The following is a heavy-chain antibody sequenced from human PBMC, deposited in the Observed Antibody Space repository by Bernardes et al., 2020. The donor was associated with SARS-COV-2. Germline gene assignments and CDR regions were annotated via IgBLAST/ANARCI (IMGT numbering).Heavy chain of an antibody. CDR2: ISAYNGNT. D-gene: IGHD3-3*01. CDR3: ARDLWSGYYKGWFDP. V-gene: IGHV1-18*01. J-gene: IGHJ5*02. CDR1: GYTFTSYG. Sequence: ASVKVSCKASGYTFTSYGISWVRQAPGQGLEWMGWISAYNGNTNYAQKLQGRVTMTTDTSTSTAYMELRSLRSDDTAVYYCARDLWSGYYKGWFDPWGQGTLVTVSS.